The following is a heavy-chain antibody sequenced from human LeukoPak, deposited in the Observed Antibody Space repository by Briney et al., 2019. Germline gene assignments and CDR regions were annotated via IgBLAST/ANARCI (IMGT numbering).Heavy chain of an antibody. J-gene: IGHJ4*02. CDR1: GGSISSSNW. D-gene: IGHD2-2*01. Sequence: LSLTCAVSGGSISSSNWWSWVRQAPGKGLEWVANIKQDGSEKYYVDSVKGRFTISRDNAKNSLYLQMNSLRAEDTAVYYCARLKLLWSNYFDYWGQGTLVTVSS. CDR3: ARLKLLWSNYFDY. V-gene: IGHV3-7*01. CDR2: IKQDGSEK.